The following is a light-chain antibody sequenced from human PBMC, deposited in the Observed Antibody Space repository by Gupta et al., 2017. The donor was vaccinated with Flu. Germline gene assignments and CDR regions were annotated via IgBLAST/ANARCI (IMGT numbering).Light chain of an antibody. CDR1: QSRSSW. CDR3: IQDESYPYT. Sequence: TREAAVRDRMTSTCRVSQSRSSWLAWYQQKPGKAPKLLIYQVSSWESGVPARFSGSGSGTDFTLKISRVEPEDVAIYYCIQDESYPYTFGQGTKVEIK. J-gene: IGKJ2*01. CDR2: QVS. V-gene: IGKV1-5*03.